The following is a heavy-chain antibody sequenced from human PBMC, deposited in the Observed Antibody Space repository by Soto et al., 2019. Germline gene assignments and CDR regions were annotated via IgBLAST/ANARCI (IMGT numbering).Heavy chain of an antibody. J-gene: IGHJ5*02. D-gene: IGHD3-10*01. CDR2: IIPMIHIV. CDR1: GGTFSSNI. V-gene: IGHV1-69*02. Sequence: PVKVSCKASGGTFSSNISNWVGQAPGQGLEWMGRIIPMIHIVNYAQKFQDRVTITADKSTRTAYMELSNLRSEDTAVYYCERSLYYYSSGERSWFDPWGQGTLVTVSS. CDR3: ERSLYYYSSGERSWFDP.